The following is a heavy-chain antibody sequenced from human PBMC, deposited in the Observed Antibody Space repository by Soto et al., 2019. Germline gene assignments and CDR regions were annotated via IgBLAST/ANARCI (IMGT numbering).Heavy chain of an antibody. V-gene: IGHV2-5*02. CDR3: AGIPLFSTSGNYIGFHVDS. D-gene: IGHD1-1*01. CDR1: GFSLNNSGVG. Sequence: QITLKESGPTLVKPTQTLTLTCTFSGFSLNNSGVGVGWIRQPPGKALEWLALIFWDDEKRYRPSLRRRLTITKDSSIHQVVRTLNTKEHVDTGTYYCAGIPLFSTSGNYIGFHVDSWGQGILVNVSS. J-gene: IGHJ4*02. CDR2: IFWDDEK.